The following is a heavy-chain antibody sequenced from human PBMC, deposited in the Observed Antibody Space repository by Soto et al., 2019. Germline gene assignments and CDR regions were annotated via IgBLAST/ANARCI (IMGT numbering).Heavy chain of an antibody. D-gene: IGHD3-10*01. V-gene: IGHV3-30*02. Sequence: DFVKGRFTISRDNSKNTVYLLMDSLRAEDTAVYYCAKVRSPWVTWYYFAYWGQGTLVTVSS. J-gene: IGHJ4*02. CDR3: AKVRSPWVTWYYFAY.